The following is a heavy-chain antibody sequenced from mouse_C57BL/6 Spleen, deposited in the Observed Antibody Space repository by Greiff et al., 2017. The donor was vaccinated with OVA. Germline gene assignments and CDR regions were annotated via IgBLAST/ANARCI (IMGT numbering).Heavy chain of an antibody. D-gene: IGHD3-2*02. V-gene: IGHV1-81*01. CDR1: GYTFTSYG. Sequence: VKLMESGAELARPGASVKLSCKASGYTFTSYGISWVKQRTGQGLEWIGEIYPRSGNTYYNEKFKGKATLTADKSSSTAYMELRSLTSEDSAVYFCARDSSGYDYFDYWGQGTTLTVSS. CDR3: ARDSSGYDYFDY. CDR2: IYPRSGNT. J-gene: IGHJ2*01.